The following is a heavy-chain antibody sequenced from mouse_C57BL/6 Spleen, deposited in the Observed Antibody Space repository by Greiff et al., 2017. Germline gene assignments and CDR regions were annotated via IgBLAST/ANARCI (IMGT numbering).Heavy chain of an antibody. CDR1: GYTFTCYW. Sequence: VQLQQSGAELVKPGASVKLSCKASGYTFTCYWIPWVKQRPGQGLEWIGDIYPGSGGTNYNEKFKGKATLTVDTSSSTAYMQLSSQTSEDSAVNYCAREGTDGAVADWGQGTTRTVSS. D-gene: IGHD2-14*01. CDR3: AREGTDGAVAD. CDR2: IYPGSGGT. V-gene: IGHV1-55*01. J-gene: IGHJ2*01.